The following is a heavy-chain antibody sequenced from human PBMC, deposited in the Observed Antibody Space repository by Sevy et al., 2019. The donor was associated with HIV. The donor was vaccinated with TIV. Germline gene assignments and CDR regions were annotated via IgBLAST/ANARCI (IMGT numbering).Heavy chain of an antibody. CDR1: GFTFSNYD. CDR2: FSHDGNYK. Sequence: GGSLRLSCTASGFTFSNYDMHWVRQAPGKGLAWVAVFSHDGNYKSCADSVKDRFSISRDNFKNTLHLQMNSLRVEDTAVYFCARLFSCGGDCYYLDYWGQGALVTVSS. J-gene: IGHJ4*02. D-gene: IGHD2-21*02. CDR3: ARLFSCGGDCYYLDY. V-gene: IGHV3-30-3*01.